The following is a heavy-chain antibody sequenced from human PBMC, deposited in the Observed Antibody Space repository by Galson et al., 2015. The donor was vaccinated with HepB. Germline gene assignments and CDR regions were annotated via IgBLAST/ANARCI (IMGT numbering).Heavy chain of an antibody. CDR2: IKSKTDGGTT. Sequence: SLRLSCAASGFAFRNAWMNWVRQAPGKGLEWVGRIKSKTDGGTTEYAAPVKGRFTISRDDSRNTLYLQMHSLKTDDTAVYYCTTDVYFSSYWSWLDPWGQGTLVTASS. V-gene: IGHV3-15*01. D-gene: IGHD2-2*01. CDR3: TTDVYFSSYWSWLDP. CDR1: GFAFRNAW. J-gene: IGHJ5*02.